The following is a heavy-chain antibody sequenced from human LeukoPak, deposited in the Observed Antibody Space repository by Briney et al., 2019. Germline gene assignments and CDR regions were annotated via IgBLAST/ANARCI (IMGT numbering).Heavy chain of an antibody. CDR1: GFTFSDYY. J-gene: IGHJ6*03. CDR2: ISSSGSTI. Sequence: KSGGSLRLSCAASGFTFSDYYMSWIRQAPGKGLEWVSYISSSGSTIYYADSVKGRFTISRDNAKNSLYLQMNSLRAEDTAVYYCARDGQGGYCSGGSCYLYYYMDVWGKGTTVTVSS. D-gene: IGHD2-15*01. CDR3: ARDGQGGYCSGGSCYLYYYMDV. V-gene: IGHV3-11*04.